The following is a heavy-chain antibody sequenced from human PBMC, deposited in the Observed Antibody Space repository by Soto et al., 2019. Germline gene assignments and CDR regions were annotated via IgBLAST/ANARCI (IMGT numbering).Heavy chain of an antibody. D-gene: IGHD1-7*01. Sequence: GGSLRLSCAASGFTFSSYGMHWVRQAPGKGLEWVAVVWYDGSNKYYADSVKGRFTISRDNSKNTLYLQMNSLRAEDTAVYYCARDRITGTTIYYYGMDVWGQGTTVTVS. V-gene: IGHV3-33*01. J-gene: IGHJ6*02. CDR3: ARDRITGTTIYYYGMDV. CDR2: VWYDGSNK. CDR1: GFTFSSYG.